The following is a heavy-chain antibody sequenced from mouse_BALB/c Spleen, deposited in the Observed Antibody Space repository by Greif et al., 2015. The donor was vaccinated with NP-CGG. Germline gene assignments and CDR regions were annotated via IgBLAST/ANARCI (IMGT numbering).Heavy chain of an antibody. V-gene: IGHV2-6-2*01. CDR1: GFSLTSYG. D-gene: IGHD1-1*01. CDR3: ARHHYGSSYYYAMDY. J-gene: IGHJ4*01. Sequence: VQRVESGPDLVAPSHSLSITCTVSGFSLTSYGVHWVRQPPGKGLEWLVVIWSDGSTTYNSALKSRLSISKDNSKSQVFLKMNSLQTDDTAMYYCARHHYGSSYYYAMDYWGQGTSVTVSS. CDR2: IWSDGST.